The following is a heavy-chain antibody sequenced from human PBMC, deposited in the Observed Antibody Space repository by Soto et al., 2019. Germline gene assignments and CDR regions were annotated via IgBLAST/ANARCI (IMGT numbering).Heavy chain of an antibody. CDR1: GFTFGDFW. CDR2: MNESGGAI. D-gene: IGHD1-1*01. Sequence: EVQLVESGGGLVQPGGSLRLSCTVSGFTFGDFWMRWVRQAPGKGLEWVDNMNESGGAIYYGDSVRSRFVISRDNPKNSLFLQMNSLSAAVTPLYYCASQRTSYARDVWGQGTTVTVSS. CDR3: ASQRTSYARDV. J-gene: IGHJ6*02. V-gene: IGHV3-7*05.